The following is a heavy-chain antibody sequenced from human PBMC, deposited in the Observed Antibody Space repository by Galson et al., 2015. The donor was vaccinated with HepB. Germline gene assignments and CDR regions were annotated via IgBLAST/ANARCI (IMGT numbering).Heavy chain of an antibody. CDR1: GFTFSSYA. CDR3: AKEIAPFVGAAAGIFDY. Sequence: SLRLSCAASGFTFSSYAMSWVRQAPGKGLEWVSAISGSGGSTYYADSVKGRFTISRDNSKNTLYLQMNSLRAEDTAVYYCAKEIAPFVGAAAGIFDYWGQGTLVTVSS. CDR2: ISGSGGST. D-gene: IGHD6-13*01. V-gene: IGHV3-23*01. J-gene: IGHJ4*02.